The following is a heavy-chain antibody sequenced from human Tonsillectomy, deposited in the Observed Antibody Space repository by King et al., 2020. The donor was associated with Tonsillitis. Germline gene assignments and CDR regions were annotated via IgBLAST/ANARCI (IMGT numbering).Heavy chain of an antibody. V-gene: IGHV3-23*04. CDR3: AKDLLQCSGGSCYNGFDI. CDR1: GFTFRSYA. CDR2: ISVSACSR. J-gene: IGHJ3*02. D-gene: IGHD2-15*01. Sequence: VQLVQSGGGLVQPGGSLRLSCAVSGFTFRSYAMRGVRQAPGKGVEWVSVISVSACSRYYADSVKGRFSISRDNSKNTLYVEMNNLSAEDTAVYYCAKDLLQCSGGSCYNGFDIWGQGTMVTVSS.